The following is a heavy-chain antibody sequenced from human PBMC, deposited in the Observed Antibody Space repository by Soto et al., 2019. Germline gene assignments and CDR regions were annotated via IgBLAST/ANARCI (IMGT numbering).Heavy chain of an antibody. J-gene: IGHJ4*02. CDR3: ARDGYYDSSGYYY. D-gene: IGHD3-22*01. Sequence: PSETLSLTCTVSGGSISSGDYYWSWIRQPPGKGLEWIGYIYNSGSTYYNPSLKSRVTISVDTSKNQFSLKLSSVTAADTAVYYCARDGYYDSSGYYYWGQGTQVTGSS. V-gene: IGHV4-30-4*01. CDR1: GGSISSGDYY. CDR2: IYNSGST.